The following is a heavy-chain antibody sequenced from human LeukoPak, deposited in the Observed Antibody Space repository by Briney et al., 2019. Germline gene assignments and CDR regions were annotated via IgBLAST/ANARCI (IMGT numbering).Heavy chain of an antibody. D-gene: IGHD5-18*01. CDR3: ARDRGYSYGYFDY. V-gene: IGHV4-39*07. Sequence: SETLSLTCTASGGSISSSSYYWGWIRQPPGKGLEWIGSLDYSGSTYYNPSLKSRVTISVDTSKNQFSLKLSSVTAADTAVYYCARDRGYSYGYFDYWGQGTLVTVSS. CDR1: GGSISSSSYY. J-gene: IGHJ4*02. CDR2: LDYSGST.